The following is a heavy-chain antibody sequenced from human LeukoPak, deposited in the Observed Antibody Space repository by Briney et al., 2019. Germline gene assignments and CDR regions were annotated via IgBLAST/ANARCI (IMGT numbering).Heavy chain of an antibody. Sequence: GESLKISCKGSGYSFTSYWIGWVRQMPGKGLEWMGNIYPGDSDTRYSPSFQGQVTISADKSISTAYLQWSSLKASDTAMYYCARRVTTMVRGVTAYYFDYWGQGTLVTVSS. CDR2: IYPGDSDT. J-gene: IGHJ4*02. D-gene: IGHD3-10*01. CDR1: GYSFTSYW. CDR3: ARRVTTMVRGVTAYYFDY. V-gene: IGHV5-51*01.